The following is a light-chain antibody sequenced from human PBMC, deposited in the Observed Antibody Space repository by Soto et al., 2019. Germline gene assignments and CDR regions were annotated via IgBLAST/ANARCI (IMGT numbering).Light chain of an antibody. CDR2: AAS. J-gene: IGKJ4*01. Sequence: DIQMTQSPSSLSASVGDRVTITCRASQSISNFLNWCQQRPGKAPNLLIYAASSLQSGVPARISGSASGTDFTLTISSLQPEDFATYYCQQSYSSPLTFGGGTKLEIK. CDR3: QQSYSSPLT. V-gene: IGKV1-39*01. CDR1: QSISNF.